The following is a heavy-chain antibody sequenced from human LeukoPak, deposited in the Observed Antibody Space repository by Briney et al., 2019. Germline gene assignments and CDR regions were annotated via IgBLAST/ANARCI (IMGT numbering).Heavy chain of an antibody. V-gene: IGHV3-23*01. Sequence: GGTLRLSCAASGFTISIYGMTWVRQAPGKGLEWDSGISGSGGHTYYAVSVQGRFTISRHNSYNMLYLEMNSLRAEDTALYYCAKGGTNWNSNYYYYYMDVWGKGTTVTVSS. J-gene: IGHJ6*03. D-gene: IGHD1/OR15-1a*01. CDR1: GFTISIYG. CDR3: AKGGTNWNSNYYYYYMDV. CDR2: ISGSGGHT.